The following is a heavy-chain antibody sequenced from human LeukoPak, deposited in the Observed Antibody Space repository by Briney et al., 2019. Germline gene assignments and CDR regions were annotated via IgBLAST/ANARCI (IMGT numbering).Heavy chain of an antibody. CDR2: IYYSGST. Sequence: SETLSLTCSVSGASISSSSYYWGWIRQPPGKGLEWIGNIYYSGSTNYNPSLKSRVTISVDTSKNQFFLKLSSVTAADTAVYYCARGMYYYGSGSSHYYYMDVWGKGTTVTISS. J-gene: IGHJ6*03. CDR3: ARGMYYYGSGSSHYYYMDV. D-gene: IGHD3-10*01. V-gene: IGHV4-39*07. CDR1: GASISSSSYY.